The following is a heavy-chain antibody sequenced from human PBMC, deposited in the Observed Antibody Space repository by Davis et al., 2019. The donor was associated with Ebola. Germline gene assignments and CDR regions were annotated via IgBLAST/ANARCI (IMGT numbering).Heavy chain of an antibody. J-gene: IGHJ6*02. V-gene: IGHV6-1*01. CDR2: TYYRSKWYN. CDR3: ARGSYDSSGYYYYYYGMDV. Sequence: MPSETLSLTCAISGDSVSSNSAAWNWIRQSPSRGLEWLGRTYYRSKWYNDYAVSVKSRITINPDTSKNQFSLQLNSVTPEDTAVYYCARGSYDSSGYYYYYYGMDVWGQGTTVTVSS. CDR1: GDSVSSNSAA. D-gene: IGHD3-22*01.